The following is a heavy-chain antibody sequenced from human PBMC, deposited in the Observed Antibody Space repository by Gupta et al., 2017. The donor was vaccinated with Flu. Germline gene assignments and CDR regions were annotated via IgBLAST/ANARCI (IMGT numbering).Heavy chain of an antibody. D-gene: IGHD4-4*01. CDR1: GGSISSYY. V-gene: IGHV4-59*01. CDR3: ARGRLQKLSRGGNWFDP. CDR2: IYYSGST. Sequence: QVQLQESGPGLVKPSETLSLTCTVSGGSISSYYWSWIRQPPGKGLEWIGYIYYSGSTNYNPSLKSRVTISVDTSKNQFSLKLSSVTAADTAVYYCARGRLQKLSRGGNWFDPWGQGTLVTVSS. J-gene: IGHJ5*02.